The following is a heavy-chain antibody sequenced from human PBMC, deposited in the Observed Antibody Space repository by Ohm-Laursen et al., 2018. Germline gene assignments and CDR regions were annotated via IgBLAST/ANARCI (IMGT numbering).Heavy chain of an antibody. CDR2: ISSSGSTI. CDR3: ARDFGSSTSYQKRSWFDP. D-gene: IGHD2-2*01. V-gene: IGHV3-11*01. Sequence: SLRLSCAASGFTFSDYYMSWIRQAPGKGLEWVSYISSSGSTIYYADSVKGRFTISRDNAKNSLYLQMNSLRAEDTAVYYCARDFGSSTSYQKRSWFDPWGQGTLVTVSS. CDR1: GFTFSDYY. J-gene: IGHJ5*02.